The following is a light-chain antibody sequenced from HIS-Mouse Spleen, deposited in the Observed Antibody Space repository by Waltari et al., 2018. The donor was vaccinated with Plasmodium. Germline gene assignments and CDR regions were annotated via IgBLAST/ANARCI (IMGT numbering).Light chain of an antibody. CDR3: QQSYSTWT. CDR1: QSISSW. V-gene: IGKV1-5*03. CDR2: KAS. Sequence: DIQMTPSPSTLSASVGDRVTIPCRASQSISSWLAWYQQKPGKAPKLLIYKASSLESGVPSRFSGSGSGTEFTLTISSLQPDDFATYYCQQSYSTWTFGQGTKVEIK. J-gene: IGKJ1*01.